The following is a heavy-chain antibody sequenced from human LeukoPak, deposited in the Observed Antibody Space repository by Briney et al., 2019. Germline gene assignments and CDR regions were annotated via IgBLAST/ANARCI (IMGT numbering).Heavy chain of an antibody. Sequence: GASVKVSCKASGGTFSSYAISWVRQAPGQGLEWMGIINPIGGTTDYAQKLQGRVTMTTDTSTSTAYMELRSLRSDDTAVYYCARITWIQLWSPRYYFDYWGQGTLVTVSS. D-gene: IGHD5-18*01. CDR2: INPIGGTT. J-gene: IGHJ4*02. CDR1: GGTFSSYA. CDR3: ARITWIQLWSPRYYFDY. V-gene: IGHV1-18*04.